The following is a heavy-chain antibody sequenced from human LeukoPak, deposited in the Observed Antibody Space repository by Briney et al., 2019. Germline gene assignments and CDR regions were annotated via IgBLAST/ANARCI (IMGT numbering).Heavy chain of an antibody. V-gene: IGHV4-59*01. CDR2: IYYSGST. Sequence: SETLSLTCTVSGGPISSYYWSWIRQPPGKGLEWIGYIYYSGSTNYNPSLKSRVTISVDTSKNQFSQKLSSVTAADSPVYYRVRDTIRTYGSGGRYYYYGMDVWGQGTTVTVSS. CDR3: VRDTIRTYGSGGRYYYYGMDV. J-gene: IGHJ6*02. D-gene: IGHD3-10*01. CDR1: GGPISSYY.